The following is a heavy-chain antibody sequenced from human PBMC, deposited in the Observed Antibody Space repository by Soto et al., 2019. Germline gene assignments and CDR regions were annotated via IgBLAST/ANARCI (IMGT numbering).Heavy chain of an antibody. CDR2: INHSGST. V-gene: IGHV4-34*01. CDR3: ARWGKGYDILYYYYYGMDV. Sequence: SETLSLTCAVYGGSFSGYYWSWIRQPPGKGLEWIGEINHSGSTNYNPSLKSRVTISVDTSKNQFSLKLSSVTAADTAVYYCARWGKGYDILYYYYYGMDVWGQGTTVTVS. J-gene: IGHJ6*02. D-gene: IGHD3-9*01. CDR1: GGSFSGYY.